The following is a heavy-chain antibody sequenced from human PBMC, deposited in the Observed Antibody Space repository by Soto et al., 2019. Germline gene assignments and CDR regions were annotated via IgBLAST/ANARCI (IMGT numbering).Heavy chain of an antibody. CDR3: ARVFSDSYGYYYYYGMDV. CDR2: IIPILGIA. CDR1: GGTFSSYT. V-gene: IGHV1-69*02. D-gene: IGHD5-18*01. Sequence: QVQLVQSGAEVKKPGSSVKVSCKASGGTFSSYTISWVRQAPGQGHEWMGRIIPILGIANYAQKFQGRVTITADXCTSTXXMELSSLRSEDTAVYYCARVFSDSYGYYYYYGMDVWGQGTTVTVSS. J-gene: IGHJ6*02.